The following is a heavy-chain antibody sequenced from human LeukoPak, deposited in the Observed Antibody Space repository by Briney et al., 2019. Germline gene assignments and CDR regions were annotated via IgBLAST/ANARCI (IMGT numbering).Heavy chain of an antibody. CDR2: ISYDGSVQ. CDR1: GFMFSSNW. D-gene: IGHD3/OR15-3a*01. CDR3: ARERTGFYAEY. V-gene: IGHV3-30*03. Sequence: PGGSLRLSCAASGFMFSSNWMSWVRLAPGKGLEWVALISYDGSVQYYADSVKGRFTISRDSPKNTLYLQMNSLRPEDTAVYYCARERTGFYAEYWGQGTLVTVSS. J-gene: IGHJ4*02.